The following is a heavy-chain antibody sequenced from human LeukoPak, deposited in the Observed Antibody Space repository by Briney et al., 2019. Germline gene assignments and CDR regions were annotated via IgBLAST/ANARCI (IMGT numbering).Heavy chain of an antibody. CDR2: ISGSSGNI. CDR3: ASPVRG. J-gene: IGHJ4*02. D-gene: IGHD3-10*01. CDR1: GFTFGDYY. V-gene: IGHV3-11*03. Sequence: GGSLRLSCTASGFTFGDYYMSWIRQAPGKGLEGVSYISGSSGNINYADSVKGRFTISRDNAKISLYLQMNSLRDEDTAVYYCASPVRGWGQGALVTVSS.